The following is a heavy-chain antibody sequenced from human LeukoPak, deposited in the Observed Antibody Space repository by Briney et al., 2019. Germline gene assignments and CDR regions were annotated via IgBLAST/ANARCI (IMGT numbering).Heavy chain of an antibody. CDR3: AKDWGSSWYTGRGNWFDP. D-gene: IGHD6-13*01. CDR2: ISYDGSNK. V-gene: IGHV3-30-3*01. Sequence: PGGSLRLSCAASGFTFSSYAMHWVRQAPGKGLEWVAVISYDGSNKYYADSVKGRFTISRDNSKNTLYLQMNSLRAEDTAVYYCAKDWGSSWYTGRGNWFDPWGQGTLVTVSS. J-gene: IGHJ5*02. CDR1: GFTFSSYA.